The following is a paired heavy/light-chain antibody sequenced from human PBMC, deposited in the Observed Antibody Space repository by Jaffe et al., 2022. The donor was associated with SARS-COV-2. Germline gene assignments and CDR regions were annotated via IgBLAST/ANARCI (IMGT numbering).Light chain of an antibody. Sequence: VLTQSPGTLSLSPGERATLSCRASQSVNANYLSWYRQRPGQAPRLLIHGASSRAIGIPDRFSGRGSGTDFVLTISRLEPEDFAVYYCQQYDRSPTFGQGTK. J-gene: IGKJ1*01. V-gene: IGKV3-20*01. CDR1: QSVNANY. CDR3: QQYDRSPT. CDR2: GAS.
Heavy chain of an antibody. Sequence: EEQLVQSGAEVKKAGESLKISCKGSGYSFSRYWIGWVRQKPGEGLEWMGIIYPGDSDTKFNPSFQGQVTMSADKSINTAYLHWGSLKASDTAVYYCVRQSDFWSGYSFDLWGQGSLVTVPS. D-gene: IGHD3-3*01. CDR3: VRQSDFWSGYSFDL. CDR2: IYPGDSDT. J-gene: IGHJ4*02. CDR1: GYSFSRYW. V-gene: IGHV5-51*01.